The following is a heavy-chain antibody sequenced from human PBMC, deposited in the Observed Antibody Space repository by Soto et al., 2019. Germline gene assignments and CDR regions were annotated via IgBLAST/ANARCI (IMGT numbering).Heavy chain of an antibody. D-gene: IGHD3-3*01. V-gene: IGHV1-3*01. Sequence: GASLKVSCKASGYTFTSYAMHWVRQAPGQRLEWMGWINAGNGNTKYSQKFQGRVTITRDTSASTAYMELSSLRSEDTAVYYCARVLRNFWSGYYTALGYWGQGTLVIVSS. J-gene: IGHJ4*02. CDR1: GYTFTSYA. CDR3: ARVLRNFWSGYYTALGY. CDR2: INAGNGNT.